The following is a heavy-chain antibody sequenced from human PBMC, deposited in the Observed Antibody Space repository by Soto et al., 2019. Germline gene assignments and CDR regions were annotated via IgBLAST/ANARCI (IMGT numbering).Heavy chain of an antibody. CDR1: GGSISSGGYY. J-gene: IGHJ4*02. CDR3: ASSLFNYQLLWRN. Sequence: LSLTCTVSGGSISSGGYYWSWIRQHPGKGLEWIGYIYYSGSTYYNPSLKSRVTISVDTSKNQFSLKLSSVTAADTAVYYCASSLFNYQLLWRNWGQGTLVTVSS. D-gene: IGHD2-2*01. V-gene: IGHV4-31*03. CDR2: IYYSGST.